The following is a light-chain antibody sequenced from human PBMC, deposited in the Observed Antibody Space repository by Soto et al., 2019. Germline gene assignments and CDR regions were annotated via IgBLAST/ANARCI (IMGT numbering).Light chain of an antibody. J-gene: IGKJ5*01. CDR1: QSVNSN. CDR3: QQYSKWPIT. V-gene: IGKV3-15*01. CDR2: GIS. Sequence: PTILAGSPGESATLFLRASQSVNSNYLAWYQQHPGQPTRLLIYGISTRATGITARFSGSGSGTEFSLTISSLQSEDFAVYYCQQYSKWPITFGQGT.